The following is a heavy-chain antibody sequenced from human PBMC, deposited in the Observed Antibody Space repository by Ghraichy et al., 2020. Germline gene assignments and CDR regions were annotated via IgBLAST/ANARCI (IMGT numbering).Heavy chain of an antibody. D-gene: IGHD3-10*01. CDR3: ARDKDYYGSGSYYRYYYYMDV. J-gene: IGHJ6*03. V-gene: IGHV4-61*09. CDR2: IYTSGST. CDR1: GGSINSGSDY. Sequence: SETLSLTCTVSGGSINSGSDYWSWIRQPAGKGLEWIGHIYTSGSTNYNPSLKSRVTISLDTSKNQFSLKLNSVTAADTGVYYCARDKDYYGSGSYYRYYYYMDVWGKGTTVPVSS.